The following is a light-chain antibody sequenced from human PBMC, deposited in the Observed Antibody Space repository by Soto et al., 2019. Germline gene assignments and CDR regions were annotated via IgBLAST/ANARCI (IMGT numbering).Light chain of an antibody. J-gene: IGLJ2*01. Sequence: QSALTQPASVSGSPGQSITISCTGTSSDVGNFNLVSWYQHHPGKAPKLMIYEVTKRPSGVSNRFSGSKSGYTASLTISGLQADDEADYYCCSYAGSYTLIFGGGTKLTVL. CDR1: SSDVGNFNL. V-gene: IGLV2-23*02. CDR3: CSYAGSYTLI. CDR2: EVT.